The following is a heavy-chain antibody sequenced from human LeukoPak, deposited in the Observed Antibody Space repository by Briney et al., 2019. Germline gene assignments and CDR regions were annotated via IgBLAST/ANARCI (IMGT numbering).Heavy chain of an antibody. J-gene: IGHJ4*02. D-gene: IGHD5-12*01. CDR1: DGSISSYY. CDR2: MYTSGST. Sequence: SETLSLTCTVSDGSISSYYWSWIRQPAGKGLEWIGRMYTSGSTNYNPSLKSRVTISVDTSKNQFSLKLSSVTAADTAVYYCARSPTYGGYPANFDYWGQGTLVTVSS. V-gene: IGHV4-4*07. CDR3: ARSPTYGGYPANFDY.